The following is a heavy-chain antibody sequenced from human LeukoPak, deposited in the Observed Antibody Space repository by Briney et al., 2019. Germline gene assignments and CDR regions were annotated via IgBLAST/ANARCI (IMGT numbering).Heavy chain of an antibody. D-gene: IGHD3-16*02. Sequence: ASVKVSCKSSGYSFTTYYMHWVRQAPGQGLEWMGIINPSGGSTRYAQKFQGRVTMTRDTSTSTVYMELSSLRSEDTAVYYCAADYLFTGVWGQGTTVTVSS. CDR2: INPSGGST. V-gene: IGHV1-46*01. J-gene: IGHJ6*02. CDR1: GYSFTTYY. CDR3: AADYLFTGV.